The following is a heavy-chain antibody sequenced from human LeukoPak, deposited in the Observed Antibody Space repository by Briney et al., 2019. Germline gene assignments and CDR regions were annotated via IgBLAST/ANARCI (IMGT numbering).Heavy chain of an antibody. D-gene: IGHD3-10*01. CDR3: AKSLFTSAAGSGRASDI. V-gene: IGHV3-11*04. J-gene: IGHJ3*02. CDR1: GFTFSDYY. Sequence: GGSLRLSCAASGFTFSDYYMSWIRQAPGKGLEWVSYISSSGSTIYYADSVKGRFTISRDSAKNSLYLQMNSLRAEDTAVYYCAKSLFTSAAGSGRASDIWGQGTMVTVSS. CDR2: ISSSGSTI.